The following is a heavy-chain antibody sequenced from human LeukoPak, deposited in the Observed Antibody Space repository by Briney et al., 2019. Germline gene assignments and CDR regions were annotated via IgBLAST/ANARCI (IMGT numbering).Heavy chain of an antibody. J-gene: IGHJ5*02. CDR2: ISSDGSDT. D-gene: IGHD4-11*01. CDR1: GFSFSNYW. V-gene: IGHV3-74*01. Sequence: PGGSLRLSCAASGFSFSNYWMHWVRQAPGKGLVWVSRISSDGSDTIYADSVKGRFTISRDNAKNSLYLQMNSLRAEDTALYYCAKDGSATVTSWFDPWGQGTLVTVSS. CDR3: AKDGSATVTSWFDP.